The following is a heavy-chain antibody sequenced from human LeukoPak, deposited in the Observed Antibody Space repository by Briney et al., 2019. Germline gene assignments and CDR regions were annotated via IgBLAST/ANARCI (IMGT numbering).Heavy chain of an antibody. V-gene: IGHV3-23*01. J-gene: IGHJ4*02. Sequence: GGSLRLSCAASGFTFSSYGMSWVRQAPGKGLEWVSAISGSGGSTYYADSVKGRFTISRDNSKNTLYLQMNSLRAEDTAVYYCARRGVAVAGRGYFDYWGQGTLVTVSS. CDR3: ARRGVAVAGRGYFDY. CDR2: ISGSGGST. CDR1: GFTFSSYG. D-gene: IGHD6-19*01.